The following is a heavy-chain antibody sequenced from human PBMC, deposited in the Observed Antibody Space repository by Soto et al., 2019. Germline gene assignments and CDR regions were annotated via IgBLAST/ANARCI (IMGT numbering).Heavy chain of an antibody. V-gene: IGHV3-48*01. CDR3: TRDPEALDY. Sequence: PGGSLRLSCAASGLTLSKYAMSWVRQAPGKGLEWVAYVARGGATTYYADSVEGRFTISRDNAKNSLYLQMNSLKADDTAVYYCTRDPEALDYWGQGTLVTVSS. CDR2: VARGGATT. J-gene: IGHJ4*02. CDR1: GLTLSKYA.